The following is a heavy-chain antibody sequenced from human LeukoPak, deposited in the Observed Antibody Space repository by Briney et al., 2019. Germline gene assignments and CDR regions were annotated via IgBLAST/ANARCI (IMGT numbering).Heavy chain of an antibody. V-gene: IGHV4-59*01. CDR1: GGSISSYY. CDR3: ARSLRGEPNWFDP. CDR2: IYYSGST. D-gene: IGHD1-26*01. J-gene: IGHJ5*02. Sequence: PSETLSLTCTVSGGSISSYYWSWIQQPPGKGLEWIGYIYYSGSTNYNPSLKSRVTISVDTSKNQFSLKLNSVTAADTAVYYCARSLRGEPNWFDPWGQGTLVTVSS.